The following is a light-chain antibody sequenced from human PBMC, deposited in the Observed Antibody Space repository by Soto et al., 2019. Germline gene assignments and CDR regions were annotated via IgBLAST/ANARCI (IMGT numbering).Light chain of an antibody. J-gene: IGKJ1*01. V-gene: IGKV3-15*01. Sequence: IVMTQSPATLSVSPGERATLSCRAGQTIYSNVAWYQQRPGQAPRLLIYRASTRATGVPARFSGSGSGTEFTLTISCLQSEDFALYYCQQYQNLWTFGQGTKVEIK. CDR2: RAS. CDR3: QQYQNLWT. CDR1: QTIYSN.